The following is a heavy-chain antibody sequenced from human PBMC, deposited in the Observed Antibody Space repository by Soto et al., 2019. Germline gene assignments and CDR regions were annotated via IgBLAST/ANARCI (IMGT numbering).Heavy chain of an antibody. V-gene: IGHV1-18*01. CDR1: GYTFTSYG. CDR2: ISAYNGNT. CDR3: ARALRGSYTYYYYGMDV. D-gene: IGHD1-26*01. Sequence: GASVKVSCKASGYTFTSYGISWVRQAPGQGLEWMGWISAYNGNTNYAQKLQGRVTMTTDTSTSTAYMELRSLRSDDTAVYYCARALRGSYTYYYYGMDVWGQGTTVTVSS. J-gene: IGHJ6*02.